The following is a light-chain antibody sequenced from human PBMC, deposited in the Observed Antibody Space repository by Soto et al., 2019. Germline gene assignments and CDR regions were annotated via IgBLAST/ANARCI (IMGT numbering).Light chain of an antibody. V-gene: IGKV1-12*01. CDR1: QIVSNV. Sequence: DIQMTQSPTTLSASVGDRVTITCRASQIVSNVLAWFQQKPGKGPELLIYDVSNLQSGVPSRFSGSGSGTDFTLTIGSLQPEDSATYYCQQSSSFPLTFGPGTKVDIK. CDR2: DVS. J-gene: IGKJ3*01. CDR3: QQSSSFPLT.